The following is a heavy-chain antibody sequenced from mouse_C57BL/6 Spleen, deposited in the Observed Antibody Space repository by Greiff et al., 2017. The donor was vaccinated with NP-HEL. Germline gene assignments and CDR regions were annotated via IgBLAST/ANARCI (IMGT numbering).Heavy chain of an antibody. CDR2: IYPGDGDT. Sequence: VKLMESGPELVKPGASVKISCKASGYAFSSSWMNWVKQRPGKGLEWIGRIYPGDGDTNYNGKFKGKATLTADKSSSTAYMQLSSLTSEDSAVYFCARLIYDGSLYYAMDYWGQGTSVTVSS. J-gene: IGHJ4*01. CDR3: ARLIYDGSLYYAMDY. V-gene: IGHV1-82*01. CDR1: GYAFSSSW. D-gene: IGHD2-3*01.